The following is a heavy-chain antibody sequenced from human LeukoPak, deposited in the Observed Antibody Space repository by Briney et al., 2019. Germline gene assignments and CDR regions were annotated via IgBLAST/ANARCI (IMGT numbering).Heavy chain of an antibody. Sequence: GASVKVSCKASGGTFSRSAISWVRQAPGQGLEWMGGIIPIFGTANYAQKFQGRVTITADESTSTAYMELSSLRSEDTAVYYCARGHEMATIDIDYWGQGTLVTVSS. CDR1: GGTFSRSA. D-gene: IGHD5-24*01. V-gene: IGHV1-69*13. CDR2: IIPIFGTA. J-gene: IGHJ4*02. CDR3: ARGHEMATIDIDY.